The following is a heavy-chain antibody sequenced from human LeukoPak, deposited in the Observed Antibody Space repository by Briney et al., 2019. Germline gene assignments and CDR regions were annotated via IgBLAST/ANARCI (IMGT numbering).Heavy chain of an antibody. D-gene: IGHD3-10*01. J-gene: IGHJ4*02. CDR2: INPNSGDT. CDR1: GYTFTSYY. Sequence: ASVKVSCKASGYTFTSYYMHWVRQAPGQGLEWMGWINPNSGDTNYAQNFQGRVTMTRDTSISTAYMELSRLRSDDTAVYYCARYMVRGETGLDYWGQGTLVTVSS. V-gene: IGHV1-2*02. CDR3: ARYMVRGETGLDY.